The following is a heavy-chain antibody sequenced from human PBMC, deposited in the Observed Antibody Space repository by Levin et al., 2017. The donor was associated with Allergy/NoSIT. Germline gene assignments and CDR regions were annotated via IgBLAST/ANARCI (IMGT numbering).Heavy chain of an antibody. V-gene: IGHV2-5*01. J-gene: IGHJ4*02. CDR1: GFSLSTSGVG. CDR2: IYWNDDK. Sequence: SGPTLVKPPQTLTLTCTFSGFSLSTSGVGVGWIRQPPGKALEWLALIYWNDDKRYSPSLKSRLTITKDTSKNQVVLTMTNMDPVDTATYYCAHRRSLDFWSGYYINWGQGTLVTVSS. D-gene: IGHD3-3*01. CDR3: AHRRSLDFWSGYYIN.